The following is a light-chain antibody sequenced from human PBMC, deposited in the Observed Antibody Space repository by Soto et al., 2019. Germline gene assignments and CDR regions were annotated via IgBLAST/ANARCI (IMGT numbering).Light chain of an antibody. V-gene: IGLV3-1*01. CDR3: QAWDSSAVV. CDR1: KLGDKY. Sequence: SSELTQPPSVYVSPGQTASITCSGDKLGDKYACWYQQKPGQSPVLVIYQDSKRPSGIPERFSGSNSGNTATLTISGTQAMDEADYYCQAWDSSAVVFGGGTKVTVI. J-gene: IGLJ2*01. CDR2: QDS.